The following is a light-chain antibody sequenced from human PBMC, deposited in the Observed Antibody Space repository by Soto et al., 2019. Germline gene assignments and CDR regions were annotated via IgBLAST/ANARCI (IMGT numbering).Light chain of an antibody. CDR2: DVI. Sequence: QSVLTQPASVSGSPGQSITISCTGTSSDVGGYDCVSWYQQHPGKAPKLMIYDVINRPSGVSNRFSGSKSGNTASLTISGLQAEDEADYYCSSYTSSSTPLFGGGTKLTVL. J-gene: IGLJ2*01. CDR3: SSYTSSSTPL. CDR1: SSDVGGYDC. V-gene: IGLV2-14*03.